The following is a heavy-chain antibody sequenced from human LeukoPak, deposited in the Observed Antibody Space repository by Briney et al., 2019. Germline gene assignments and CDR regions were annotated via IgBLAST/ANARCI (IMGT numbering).Heavy chain of an antibody. CDR2: ISSSSSTI. CDR3: ARDDNFDY. J-gene: IGHJ4*02. CDR1: GFTFSSYS. Sequence: GGSLRLSCAASGFTFSSYSMNWVRQAPGKGLEWVSFISSSSSTIYYADSVKGRFTISRDNAKNSLYLQMNSLRAEDTAVYYCARDDNFDYWGQGTLVTVSS. V-gene: IGHV3-48*04.